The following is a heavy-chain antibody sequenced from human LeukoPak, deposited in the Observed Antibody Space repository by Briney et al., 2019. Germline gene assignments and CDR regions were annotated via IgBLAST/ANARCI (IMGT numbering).Heavy chain of an antibody. Sequence: GGSLRLSCAASGLTFSRYAMSWVRQAPGKGLEWVSSIVASGTGKYYADSVKGRFTISRDNSKNTVYLQINSLRAEDTDLYYCAKEGSSDWYGRRFDYWGQGTLVTVSS. D-gene: IGHD6-19*01. V-gene: IGHV3-23*01. CDR2: IVASGTGK. CDR1: GLTFSRYA. J-gene: IGHJ4*02. CDR3: AKEGSSDWYGRRFDY.